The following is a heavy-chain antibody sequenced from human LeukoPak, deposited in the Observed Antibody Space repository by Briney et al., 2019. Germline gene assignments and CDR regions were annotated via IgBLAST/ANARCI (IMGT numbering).Heavy chain of an antibody. CDR2: VDHSGDT. Sequence: SETLPLTCAVYGGSFRNYYWSWIRQPPGKGLEWIGEVDHSGDTNYNPSLKSRVTMSVDMSKNQFSLKLISVTAADTAVYYCARRYCSGSVCYHYYYYMDVWGEGTTVTVSS. CDR1: GGSFRNYY. D-gene: IGHD2-8*02. CDR3: ARRYCSGSVCYHYYYYMDV. V-gene: IGHV4-34*01. J-gene: IGHJ6*03.